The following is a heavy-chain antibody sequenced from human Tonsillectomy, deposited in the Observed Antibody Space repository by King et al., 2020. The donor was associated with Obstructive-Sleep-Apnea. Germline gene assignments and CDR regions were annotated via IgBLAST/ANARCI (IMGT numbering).Heavy chain of an antibody. Sequence: VQLVESGGGLVQPGRPLRLSCAASGFTFDDYAMHWVRQAPGKGLEWVSGISWISGSIAYADSVKGRFTISRDNAKNSLYLQMNSLRAEDTALYYCAKAWGGSSDDAFDIWGPGIMVTVSS. J-gene: IGHJ3*02. CDR1: GFTFDDYA. CDR3: AKAWGGSSDDAFDI. CDR2: ISWISGSI. V-gene: IGHV3-9*01. D-gene: IGHD1-26*01.